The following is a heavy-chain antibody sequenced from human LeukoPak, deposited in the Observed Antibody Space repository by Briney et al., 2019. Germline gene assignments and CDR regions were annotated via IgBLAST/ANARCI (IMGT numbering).Heavy chain of an antibody. CDR2: IQFDGIKK. J-gene: IGHJ3*02. CDR1: GFTFSSSA. Sequence: GSLRLSCAASGFTFSSSAMHWVRQAPGKGLEWVAYIQFDGIKKFYSDSVKGRFTISRDNSKNTLFLQMSSLTTEDTAVYYCAQKSTGTFDIWGQGTMVTVSP. CDR3: AQKSTGTFDI. D-gene: IGHD6-13*01. V-gene: IGHV3-30*02.